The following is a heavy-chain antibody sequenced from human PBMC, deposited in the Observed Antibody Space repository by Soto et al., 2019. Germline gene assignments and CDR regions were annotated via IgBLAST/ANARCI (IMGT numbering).Heavy chain of an antibody. V-gene: IGHV4-30-2*01. Sequence: SETMSVTYAVSDGYIISGGYPWSWIRQPPGKGLEWIGYIYHSGSTYYNPSLKSRVTISVDRSKNQFSLKLSSVTAADAAVYYCATVPDRWGQGTLVTVSS. J-gene: IGHJ5*02. CDR1: DGYIISGGYP. CDR3: ATVPDR. CDR2: IYHSGST. D-gene: IGHD2-2*01.